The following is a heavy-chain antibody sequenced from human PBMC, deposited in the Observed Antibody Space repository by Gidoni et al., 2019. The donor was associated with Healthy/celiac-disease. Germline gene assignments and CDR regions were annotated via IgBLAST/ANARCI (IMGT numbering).Heavy chain of an antibody. CDR2: MNSDGSST. J-gene: IGHJ6*03. CDR1: GFTFSSYW. CDR3: ARGDSSGWYDGYYYDMDV. Sequence: EVQLVESGGGLVQPGGSLRLSCAASGFTFSSYWMHWVRQAPGKGLVWVSRMNSDGSSTSYADSVKGRFTISRDNAKNTLYLQMNSLRAEDTAGYYCARGDSSGWYDGYYYDMDVWGKGTTVTVSS. D-gene: IGHD6-19*01. V-gene: IGHV3-74*01.